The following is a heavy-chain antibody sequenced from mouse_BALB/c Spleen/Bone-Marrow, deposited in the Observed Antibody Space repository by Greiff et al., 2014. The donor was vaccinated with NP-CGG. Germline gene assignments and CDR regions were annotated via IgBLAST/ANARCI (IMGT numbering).Heavy chain of an antibody. J-gene: IGHJ2*01. D-gene: IGHD2-1*01. CDR2: VSTGSTII. CDR3: ARSHFYGNYFDY. V-gene: IGHV5-17*02. Sequence: EVNVVESGGGLVQPGGSRKLSCAASGFTFSNFGMHWFRQSPEKGLEWVAFVSTGSTIIYYADTVEGRFTISRDNPENTLFLQMTSLRSEDTAIYYCARSHFYGNYFDYWGQGTTPTVSS. CDR1: GFTFSNFG.